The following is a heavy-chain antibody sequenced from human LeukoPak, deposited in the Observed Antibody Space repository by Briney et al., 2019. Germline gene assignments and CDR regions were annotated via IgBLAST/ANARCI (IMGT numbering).Heavy chain of an antibody. V-gene: IGHV3-21*01. D-gene: IGHD4-17*01. CDR3: ARGGLRSNAFDI. Sequence: GGSLRLSCAASGFTFSSYSMNWVRQAPGKGLEWVSSISSSSSYIYYADSVKGRFTISRDNAKNSLYLQMNSLRAEDTAVYYCARGGLRSNAFDIWGQGTMVTVSS. J-gene: IGHJ3*02. CDR2: ISSSSSYI. CDR1: GFTFSSYS.